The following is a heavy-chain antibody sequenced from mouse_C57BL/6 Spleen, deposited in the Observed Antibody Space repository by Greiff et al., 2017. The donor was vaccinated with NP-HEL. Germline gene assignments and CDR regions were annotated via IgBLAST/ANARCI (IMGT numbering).Heavy chain of an antibody. Sequence: EVKLMESGGGLVQPGGSLSLSCAASGFTFTDYYMSWVRQPPGKALEWLGFIRNKANGYTTEYSASVKGRFTISRDNSQSILYLQMNALRAEDSATYYCARYMYGSSYYAMDYWGQGTSVTVSS. J-gene: IGHJ4*01. D-gene: IGHD1-1*01. CDR3: ARYMYGSSYYAMDY. V-gene: IGHV7-3*01. CDR1: GFTFTDYY. CDR2: IRNKANGYTT.